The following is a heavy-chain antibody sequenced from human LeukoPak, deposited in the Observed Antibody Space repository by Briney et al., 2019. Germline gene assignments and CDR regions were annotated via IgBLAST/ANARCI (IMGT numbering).Heavy chain of an antibody. CDR3: ERDRGGNGGSCLNY. V-gene: IGHV3-21*01. D-gene: IGHD2-15*01. Sequence: GGSLRLSCAASGFTFSSYSMHWVRQAPGKGLEGVSSISSSSSYIYYADSVKGRFTISRDNAKNSLYLQMNSLRAEDTAVYYCERDRGGNGGSCLNYWGQGTLVTVSS. J-gene: IGHJ4*02. CDR2: ISSSSSYI. CDR1: GFTFSSYS.